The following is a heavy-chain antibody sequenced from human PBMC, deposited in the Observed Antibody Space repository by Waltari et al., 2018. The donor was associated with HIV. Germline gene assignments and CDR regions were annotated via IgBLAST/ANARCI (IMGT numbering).Heavy chain of an antibody. CDR1: GFTFSGST. CDR3: TRSTVMTDFDY. V-gene: IGHV3-73*02. Sequence: DVQLVESGGGLVQPGGSLKLSCAASGFTFSGSTMHWVRQSSGKGLEWIARIGNKVSNYATVYAGSLKGRFAISRDDSKNTVFLQMNSLQSEDTALYYCTRSTVMTDFDYWGQGTLVTVSS. CDR2: IGNKVSNYAT. D-gene: IGHD2-8*01. J-gene: IGHJ4*02.